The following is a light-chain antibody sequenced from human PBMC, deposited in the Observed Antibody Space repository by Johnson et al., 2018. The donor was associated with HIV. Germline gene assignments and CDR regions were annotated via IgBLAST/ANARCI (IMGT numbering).Light chain of an antibody. J-gene: IGLJ1*01. V-gene: IGLV1-51*02. CDR1: SSNIGNNY. Sequence: QSVLTQPPSVSAAPGQKVTISCSGSSSNIGNNYVSWYQQLPGTAPKLLIYENNKRPSGIPDRFSGSKSGTSATLGITGLQTGDEADYYCGTWDYSLSALYVVGTGTKVTVL. CDR3: GTWDYSLSALYV. CDR2: ENN.